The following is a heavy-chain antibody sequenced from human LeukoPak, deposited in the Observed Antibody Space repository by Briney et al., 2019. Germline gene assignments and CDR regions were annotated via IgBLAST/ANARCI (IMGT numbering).Heavy chain of an antibody. V-gene: IGHV3-23*01. CDR3: AKDLNWGGR. Sequence: GSLRLHCSGSGFTLYTFSMTLVPPAPGQGLEWVSSIGGSGVTDYADSVKGRFTISRDNSKNTLYLQMNSLRAEDTAVYYCAKDLNWGGRWGQGTLVTV. CDR2: IGGSGVT. J-gene: IGHJ4*02. D-gene: IGHD7-27*01. CDR1: GFTLYTFS.